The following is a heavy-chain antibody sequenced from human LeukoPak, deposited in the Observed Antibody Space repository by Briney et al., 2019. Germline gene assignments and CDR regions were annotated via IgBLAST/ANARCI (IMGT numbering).Heavy chain of an antibody. J-gene: IGHJ4*02. V-gene: IGHV3-23*01. CDR3: ARRQLWLYYFDY. Sequence: PGGSLRLSCAASGFTFSSYAMSWVRQAPGKGLEWVSAISGSGGSTYYADSVKGRFTISRDNAKNTLYLQMNSLRAEDTAVYYCARRQLWLYYFDYWGQGTLVTVSS. CDR1: GFTFSSYA. CDR2: ISGSGGST. D-gene: IGHD5-18*01.